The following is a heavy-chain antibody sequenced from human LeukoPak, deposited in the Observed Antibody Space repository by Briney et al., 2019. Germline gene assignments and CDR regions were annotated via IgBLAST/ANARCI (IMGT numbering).Heavy chain of an antibody. J-gene: IGHJ3*02. CDR1: GFTVSSNY. D-gene: IGHD3-22*01. Sequence: PGGSLRLSCAASGFTVSSNYMTGVRQAPGKGLEWVSLIYSGGSTYYADSVKGRFTISRDNSKNTLYLQMNSLRAEDTAVYYCAGGILGYYDLGIWGQGTMVTVSS. CDR2: IYSGGST. CDR3: AGGILGYYDLGI. V-gene: IGHV3-53*01.